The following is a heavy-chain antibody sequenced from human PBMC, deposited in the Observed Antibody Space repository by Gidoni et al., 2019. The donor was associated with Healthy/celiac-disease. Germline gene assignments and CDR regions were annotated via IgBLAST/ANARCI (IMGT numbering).Heavy chain of an antibody. CDR3: ARGTPIAAAGFPLDY. Sequence: EVQLVESGGGLVQPGGSLRLSCAASGFTVRSNYMSWVRQAPGKGLEWVSVSYSGGSTYYADSVKGRFTISRDNSKNTLYLQMNSLRAEDTAVYYCARGTPIAAAGFPLDYWGQGTLVTVSS. J-gene: IGHJ4*02. V-gene: IGHV3-66*01. CDR2: SYSGGST. CDR1: GFTVRSNY. D-gene: IGHD6-13*01.